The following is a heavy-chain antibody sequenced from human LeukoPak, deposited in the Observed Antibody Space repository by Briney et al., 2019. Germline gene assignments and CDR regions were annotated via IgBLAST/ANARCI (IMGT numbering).Heavy chain of an antibody. CDR2: INHSGST. CDR1: GGSFSGYY. Sequence: SETLSLTCAVYGGSFSGYYWSWIRQPPGKGLEWIGEINHSGSTNYNPSLKSRVTISVDTSKNQFSLKLSSVTAADTAVYYCARFNYGSGSYPRAFDIWGQGTMVTVSS. V-gene: IGHV4-34*01. CDR3: ARFNYGSGSYPRAFDI. D-gene: IGHD3-10*01. J-gene: IGHJ3*02.